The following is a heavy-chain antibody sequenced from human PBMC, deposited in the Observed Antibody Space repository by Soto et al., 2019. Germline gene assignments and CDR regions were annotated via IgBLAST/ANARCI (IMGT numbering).Heavy chain of an antibody. V-gene: IGHV3-48*01. CDR3: ARASHYGDYYYYYYMDV. D-gene: IGHD4-17*01. Sequence: GGSLRLSCAASGFTFSSYSMNWVRQAPGKGLEWVSYISSSSSTIYYADSVKGRFTISRDNAKNSLYLQMNSLRAEDTAVYYCARASHYGDYYYYYYMDVWGKGTTVTVSS. CDR1: GFTFSSYS. CDR2: ISSSSSTI. J-gene: IGHJ6*03.